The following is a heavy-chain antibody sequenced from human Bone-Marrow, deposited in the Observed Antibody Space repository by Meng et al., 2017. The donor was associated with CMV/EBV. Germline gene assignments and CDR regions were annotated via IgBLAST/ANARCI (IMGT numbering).Heavy chain of an antibody. CDR1: GYTFTDSY. D-gene: IGHD2-15*01. V-gene: IGHV1-2*02. J-gene: IGHJ4*02. CDR2: ISPNNGGT. CDR3: VRDKGGAFDY. Sequence: ASVKVSCKASGYTFTDSYIHWVRQAPGQGLEWMGFISPNNGGTLSAQKFQDRVTLSRETSISAAHMELSSLTSDDTAVYYCVRDKGGAFDYWGQGTLVTVYS.